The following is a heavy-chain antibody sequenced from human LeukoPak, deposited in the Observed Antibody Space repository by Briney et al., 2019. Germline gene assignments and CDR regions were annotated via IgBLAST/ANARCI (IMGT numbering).Heavy chain of an antibody. D-gene: IGHD3-10*01. CDR2: INQDGTEK. V-gene: IGHV3-7*05. CDR3: GEGRKGAWFPNY. J-gene: IGHJ4*02. CDR1: GFTFSVYW. Sequence: GGSLRLSCAASGFTFSVYWMAWVRQSPGKGLEGVANINQDGTEKYYVDSVKGRFTISRDNDKNSLYLQMNSLRAEDTAVYYCGEGRKGAWFPNYWGQGTLVTVSS.